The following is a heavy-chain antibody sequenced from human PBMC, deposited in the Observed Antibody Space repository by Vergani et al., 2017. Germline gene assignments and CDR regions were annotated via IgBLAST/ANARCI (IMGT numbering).Heavy chain of an antibody. D-gene: IGHD6-25*01. Sequence: QVQLVQSGAEVKKPGASVKVSCKASGYTFTGYYMHWVRQAPGQGLEWMGWINPNSGGTNYAQKFQGRVTMTEDTSTDTAYMELSSLRSEDTAVYYCATDWGGGYLYWYFDLWGRGTLVTVSS. CDR2: INPNSGGT. J-gene: IGHJ2*01. CDR1: GYTFTGYY. V-gene: IGHV1-2*02. CDR3: ATDWGGGYLYWYFDL.